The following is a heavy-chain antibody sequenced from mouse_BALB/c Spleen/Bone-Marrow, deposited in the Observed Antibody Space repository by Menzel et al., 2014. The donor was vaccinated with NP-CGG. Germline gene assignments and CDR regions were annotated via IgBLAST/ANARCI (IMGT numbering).Heavy chain of an antibody. D-gene: IGHD2-1*01. J-gene: IGHJ4*01. CDR1: GYTFTSYW. CDR3: ARYGNYDAMDY. CDR2: INPSNGRT. Sequence: VQLQQSGAELVKPGASVKLPCKASGYTFTSYWMHWVKQRPGQGLEWIGEINPSNGRTNYNETFKSKATLAVDKSSTTAYMQLSSLTSDDSAVYYCARYGNYDAMDYWGQGTPVTVSS. V-gene: IGHV1S81*02.